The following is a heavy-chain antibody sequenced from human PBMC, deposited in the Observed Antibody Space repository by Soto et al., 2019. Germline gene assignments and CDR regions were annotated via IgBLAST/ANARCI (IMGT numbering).Heavy chain of an antibody. CDR3: ARGYSGSYYAGRYFDY. Sequence: SETLSLTCTVSGGSISSGGYYWSWIRQHPGKGLEWIGYIYYSGSTYYNPSLKSRVTISVDTSKNQFSLKLSSVTAADTAVYYCARGYSGSYYAGRYFDYWGQGTLVTVSS. CDR2: IYYSGST. J-gene: IGHJ4*02. CDR1: GGSISSGGYY. D-gene: IGHD1-26*01. V-gene: IGHV4-31*03.